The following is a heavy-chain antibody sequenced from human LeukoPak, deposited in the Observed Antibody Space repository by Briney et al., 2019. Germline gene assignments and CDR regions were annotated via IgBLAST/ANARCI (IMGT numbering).Heavy chain of an antibody. CDR1: GFTFSSYS. J-gene: IGHJ4*02. CDR2: ISSSSSYI. D-gene: IGHD3-22*01. Sequence: GGSLRLSCAASGFTFSSYSMNWVRQAPGKGLEWVSSISSSSSYIYYADSVKGRFTISRDNAKNSLYLQMNSLRAEDTAVYYCARDEGPMIVGYFDYWGQGTLVTVSS. CDR3: ARDEGPMIVGYFDY. V-gene: IGHV3-21*01.